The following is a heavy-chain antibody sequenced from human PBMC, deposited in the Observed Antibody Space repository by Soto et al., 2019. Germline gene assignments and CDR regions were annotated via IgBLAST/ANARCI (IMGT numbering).Heavy chain of an antibody. J-gene: IGHJ6*02. Sequence: WVSLRLPCVASGLTVSHNYMAWVRQPPEMGLERASILYTDGPAYYADSVKGGFTISRDSSKNTLFLQMDSLRAEDTAVDYCRSTRPSGANYGMDVWGQGTTVTVS. V-gene: IGHV3-53*01. CDR2: LYTDGPA. D-gene: IGHD3-10*01. CDR1: GLTVSHNY. CDR3: RSTRPSGANYGMDV.